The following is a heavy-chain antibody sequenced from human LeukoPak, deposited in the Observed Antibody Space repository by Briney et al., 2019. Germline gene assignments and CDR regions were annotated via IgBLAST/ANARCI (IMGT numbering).Heavy chain of an antibody. CDR3: ARNVGIVGASFYYYYYGMDV. Sequence: PSETLSLTCTVSGGSISSGGYYWSWIRQHPGKGLEWIGYIYYSGSTYYNPSLKSRVTISVDTSKNQFSLKLSSVTAADTAVYYCARNVGIVGASFYYYYYGMDVWGQGTMVTVSS. CDR1: GGSISSGGYY. D-gene: IGHD1-26*01. CDR2: IYYSGST. V-gene: IGHV4-31*03. J-gene: IGHJ6*02.